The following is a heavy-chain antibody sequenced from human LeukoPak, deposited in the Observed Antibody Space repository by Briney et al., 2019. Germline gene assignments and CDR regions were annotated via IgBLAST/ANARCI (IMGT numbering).Heavy chain of an antibody. CDR3: ARGRWDLILDAFDI. J-gene: IGHJ3*02. CDR1: GGSISSYY. Sequence: SETLSLTCTVSGGSISSYYWSWIRQPPGKGLEWIGYIYYSGSTNYNPSLKSRVTISVDTSKNQFSLKLSSVTAADTAVYYCARGRWDLILDAFDIWGQGTMVTVSS. D-gene: IGHD1-26*01. CDR2: IYYSGST. V-gene: IGHV4-59*01.